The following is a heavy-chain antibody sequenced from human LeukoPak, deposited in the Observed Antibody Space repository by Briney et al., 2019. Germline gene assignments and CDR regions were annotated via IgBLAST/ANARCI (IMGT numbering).Heavy chain of an antibody. D-gene: IGHD6-6*01. V-gene: IGHV3-23*01. CDR1: GGSFSGYY. CDR2: ISGSGGST. CDR3: AKFGGIAARPGYFDY. Sequence: ETLSLTCAVYGGSFSGYYWSWVRQAPGKGLEWVSAISGSGGSTYYADSVKGRFTISRDNSKNTLYLQMNSLRAEDTAVYYCAKFGGIAARPGYFDYWGQGTLVTVSS. J-gene: IGHJ4*02.